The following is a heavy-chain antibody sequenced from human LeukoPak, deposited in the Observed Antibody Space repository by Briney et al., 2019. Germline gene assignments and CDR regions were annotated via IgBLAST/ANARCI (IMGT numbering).Heavy chain of an antibody. D-gene: IGHD3-22*01. CDR3: ARDSYYDSSGYYQIDWYFDL. Sequence: PGGSLRLSCAASGFTFSIYSMNWVRQAPGRGLEWLSYIGSSGTTTYYADSVKGRFTISRDNAKNLLFLQMNSLRAEDTAVYYCARDSYYDSSGYYQIDWYFDLWGRGTLVTVSS. CDR2: IGSSGTTT. CDR1: GFTFSIYS. J-gene: IGHJ2*01. V-gene: IGHV3-48*04.